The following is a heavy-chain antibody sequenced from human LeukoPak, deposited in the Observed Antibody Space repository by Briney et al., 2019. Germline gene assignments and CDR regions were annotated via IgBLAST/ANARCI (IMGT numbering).Heavy chain of an antibody. CDR2: IYYSGST. CDR3: ARGDNYYDSSHDAFDI. V-gene: IGHV4-59*01. Sequence: PSETLSLTCTVSGGSISSYYWSWIRQPPGKGLEWIGYIYYSGSTNYNPSLKSRVTISVDTSKNQFSLKLSSVTAADAAVYYCARGDNYYDSSHDAFDIWGQGTMVTVSS. D-gene: IGHD3-22*01. CDR1: GGSISSYY. J-gene: IGHJ3*02.